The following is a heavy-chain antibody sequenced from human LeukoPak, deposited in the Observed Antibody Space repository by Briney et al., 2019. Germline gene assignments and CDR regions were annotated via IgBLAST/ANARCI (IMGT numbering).Heavy chain of an antibody. CDR1: GFTFSSYE. V-gene: IGHV3-48*03. J-gene: IGHJ4*02. CDR3: ARVMATIPSPFDY. Sequence: GGSLRLSCAASGFTFSSYEMNWVRQAPGKGLEWVSYISSSGSTIYYADSVKGRFTISRDNSKNTLYLQLNSLRAEDTAVYYCARVMATIPSPFDYWGQGTLVTVSS. CDR2: ISSSGSTI. D-gene: IGHD5-24*01.